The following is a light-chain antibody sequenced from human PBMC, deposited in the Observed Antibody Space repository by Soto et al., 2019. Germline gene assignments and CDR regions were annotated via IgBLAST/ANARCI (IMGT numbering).Light chain of an antibody. CDR1: QSISSY. Sequence: DIQMTQSPSSLSASVGDSVTITCRSSQSISSYLNWYQQKPGQAPKLLIYVASSLQSGLPSRFSGSGSGTDFTLIISGLQPEDFATYDCQQSYGTPPTFGQGTRLDIK. CDR2: VAS. J-gene: IGKJ5*01. V-gene: IGKV1-39*01. CDR3: QQSYGTPPT.